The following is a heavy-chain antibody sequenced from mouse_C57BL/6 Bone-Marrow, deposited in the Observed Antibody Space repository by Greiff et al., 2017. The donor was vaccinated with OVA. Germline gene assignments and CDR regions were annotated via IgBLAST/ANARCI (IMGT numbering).Heavy chain of an antibody. D-gene: IGHD1-1*01. Sequence: VQLQQSGTVLARPGASVKMSCKTSGYTFTSYWMHWVKQRPGQGLEWIGAIYPGNSDTSYNQKFKGKAKLTAVTSASTAYMDLSSLTNEDSAVYYCTRLCLYSYGSYWYCDVWGTGTTVTVSS. V-gene: IGHV1-5*01. CDR1: GYTFTSYW. CDR2: IYPGNSDT. CDR3: TRLCLYSYGSYWYCDV. J-gene: IGHJ1*03.